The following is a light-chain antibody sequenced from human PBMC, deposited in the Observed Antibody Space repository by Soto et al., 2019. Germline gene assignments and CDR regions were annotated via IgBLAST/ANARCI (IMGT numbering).Light chain of an antibody. V-gene: IGLV1-44*01. CDR1: SSSNGSNS. CDR3: AAWDGSLNVYV. J-gene: IGLJ1*01. CDR2: TNS. Sequence: QSVLTQPPSASGTPGQRVTTSCSGSSSSNGSNSVNWYQQLPRTAPKVLIYTNSQRPSGVPDRFSGSKSGTSASLAISGLQPEDEADYCCAAWDGSLNVYVFGTGTKLTVL.